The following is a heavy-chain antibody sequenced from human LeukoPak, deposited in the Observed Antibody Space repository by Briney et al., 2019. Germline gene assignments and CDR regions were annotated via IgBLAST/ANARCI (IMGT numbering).Heavy chain of an antibody. J-gene: IGHJ3*02. CDR2: ISGSGGTT. D-gene: IGHD6-13*01. CDR1: GFTVSSNY. V-gene: IGHV3-23*01. CDR3: AKFYSSSWFSAFDI. Sequence: GGSLRLSCAASGFTVSSNYMSWVRQAPGKGLEWVSAISGSGGTTYYADSVRGRFTISRDNSKNTLYLQLNSLRAEDTAVYYCAKFYSSSWFSAFDIWGQGTMVTISS.